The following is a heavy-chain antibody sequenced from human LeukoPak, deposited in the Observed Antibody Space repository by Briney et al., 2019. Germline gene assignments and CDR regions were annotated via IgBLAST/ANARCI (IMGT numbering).Heavy chain of an antibody. CDR2: IYSGGST. V-gene: IGHV3-53*01. Sequence: PGGSLRLSCAASGFIVSSNYMSWVRQAPGKGLEWVPVIYSGGSTYYADSVKGRFTISRDNSKNTLYLQMNSLRAEDTAVYYCARAEVYPYYFDYWGQGTLVTVSS. J-gene: IGHJ4*02. CDR3: ARAEVYPYYFDY. D-gene: IGHD1-14*01. CDR1: GFIVSSNY.